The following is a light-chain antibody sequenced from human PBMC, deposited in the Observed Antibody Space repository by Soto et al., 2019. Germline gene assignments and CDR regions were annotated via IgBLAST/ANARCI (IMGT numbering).Light chain of an antibody. CDR2: KAS. CDR1: QSISSW. Sequence: DIEMTQSPSTLSASVGDRVTITCRASQSISSWLAWYQQKPGKAPKLLIYKASSIDSGVPSRFSGSGSGTDFTLTISSLQPDDFATYYCQQYNSYPLTFGQGTKVEIK. J-gene: IGKJ1*01. CDR3: QQYNSYPLT. V-gene: IGKV1-5*03.